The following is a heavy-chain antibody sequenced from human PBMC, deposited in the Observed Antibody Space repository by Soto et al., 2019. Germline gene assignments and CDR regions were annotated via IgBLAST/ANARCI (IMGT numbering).Heavy chain of an antibody. Sequence: QGQLVEAGGGGERAGFLGEISCRASGGPRTGLWFRWVRQAPGQGLGWGGGVLPIFERSNYATGFQGRVTITADESTDTAYMELTTLSVEDTAMYYCVRGYYDSVWATWGQGTLITVSS. CDR2: VLPIFERS. CDR1: GGPRTGLW. D-gene: IGHD3-22*01. J-gene: IGHJ5*02. V-gene: IGHV1-69*01. CDR3: VRGYYDSVWAT.